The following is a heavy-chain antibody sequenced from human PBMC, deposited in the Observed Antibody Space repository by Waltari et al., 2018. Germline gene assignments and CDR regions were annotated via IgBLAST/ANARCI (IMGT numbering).Heavy chain of an antibody. CDR1: LGSINNYY. Sequence: QVKLQESGPGLVKPSETLSLTCTVSLGSINNYYWSWVRQPPGQGLEWIASMYYTGSPRYDPSLKSRVTISVDTSNNHFSLRVNSVTAADTAVYYCARSPYDSFLDYWGPGTLVTVSS. J-gene: IGHJ4*02. D-gene: IGHD3-16*01. V-gene: IGHV4-59*01. CDR3: ARSPYDSFLDY. CDR2: MYYTGSP.